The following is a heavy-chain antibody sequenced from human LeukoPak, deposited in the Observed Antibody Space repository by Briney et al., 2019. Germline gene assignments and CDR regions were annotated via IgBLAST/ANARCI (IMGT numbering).Heavy chain of an antibody. J-gene: IGHJ5*02. V-gene: IGHV4-31*03. CDR3: ARERAVAGPSSWFDP. CDR2: IYYSGST. D-gene: IGHD6-19*01. CDR1: GGSISSGGYY. Sequence: SETLSLTCTVSGGSISSGGYYWSWIRQHPGKGLEWIWYIYYSGSTYYNPSLKSRVTISVDTSKNQFSLKLSSVTAADTAVYYCARERAVAGPSSWFDPWGQGTLVTVSS.